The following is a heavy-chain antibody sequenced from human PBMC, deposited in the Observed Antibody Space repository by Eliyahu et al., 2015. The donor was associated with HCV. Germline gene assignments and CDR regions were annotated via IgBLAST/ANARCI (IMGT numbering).Heavy chain of an antibody. CDR1: GFXFSDHX. CDR2: SRKKAQSYST. CDR3: SRGCGGASFPCFYGMDV. J-gene: IGHJ6*02. Sequence: EVQLVESGGGLVQSGGSLRLSCAXSGFXFSDHXXDWVRQAPGKGLGWVGRSRKKAQSYSTEYAASVKGRFTISRDESQNSLFLQMNSLKTEDTAVYYCSRGCGGASFPCFYGMDVWGQGTTVTVSS. D-gene: IGHD2-21*01. V-gene: IGHV3-72*01.